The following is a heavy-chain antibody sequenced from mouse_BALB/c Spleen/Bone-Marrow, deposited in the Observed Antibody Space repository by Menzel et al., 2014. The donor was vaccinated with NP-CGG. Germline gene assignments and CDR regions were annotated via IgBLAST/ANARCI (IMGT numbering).Heavy chain of an antibody. CDR1: GYTFTNYW. CDR3: ARNYDYDEGAWFTY. J-gene: IGHJ3*01. V-gene: IGHV1S132*01. D-gene: IGHD2-4*01. CDR2: IFPGTDTT. Sequence: VQGVESGAEVVNPGASVKLSCRTSGYTFTNYWIQWVKQRPGQGLGWIGEIFPGTDTTYYNEKFKDKATLTIDTSSSPAYMQLSNLTSEDSAVYFCARNYDYDEGAWFTYWGQGTLVTVSA.